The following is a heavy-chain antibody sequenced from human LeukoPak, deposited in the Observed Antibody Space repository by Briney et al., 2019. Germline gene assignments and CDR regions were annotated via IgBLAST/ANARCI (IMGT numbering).Heavy chain of an antibody. CDR1: GFTFSSYA. Sequence: GGSLRLSCAASGFTFSSYAMSWVRQAPGKGLEWVSAVSGSGGSTYYADSVKGRFTISRDNAKNSLYLQMNSLRAEDTAVYYCARETPLLGSGSYYRDDYWGQGTLVTVSS. CDR3: ARETPLLGSGSYYRDDY. J-gene: IGHJ4*02. CDR2: VSGSGGST. V-gene: IGHV3-23*01. D-gene: IGHD3-10*01.